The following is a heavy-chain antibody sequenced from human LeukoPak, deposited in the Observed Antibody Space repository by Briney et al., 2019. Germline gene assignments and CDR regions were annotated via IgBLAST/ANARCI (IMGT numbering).Heavy chain of an antibody. Sequence: ASVKVSCKASGYTFTGYYMHWVRQAPGQGLEWMGWINPNSGGTNYAQKFQGRVTMTRDTSISTAYMELSRLRSDDTAVYYCARVDTAMATNYYYYYMDVWGKGTTVTVSS. CDR1: GYTFTGYY. V-gene: IGHV1-2*02. CDR3: ARVDTAMATNYYYYYMDV. D-gene: IGHD5-18*01. CDR2: INPNSGGT. J-gene: IGHJ6*03.